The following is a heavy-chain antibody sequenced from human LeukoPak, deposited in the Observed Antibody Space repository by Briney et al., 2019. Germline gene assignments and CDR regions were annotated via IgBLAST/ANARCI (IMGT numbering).Heavy chain of an antibody. D-gene: IGHD2-15*01. J-gene: IGHJ4*02. CDR2: ISGDGRTT. V-gene: IGHV3-74*01. CDR3: ASMAYCSGGSCFLLDY. Sequence: GGSLRLSCVGSGVTLSNYWMYWVRQGPGKGLVWVSRISGDGRTTDYADSGKGRFTTSRDNAKNTLYLQMNSLRAEDTAVYYCASMAYCSGGSCFLLDYWGQGTLVTVSS. CDR1: GVTLSNYW.